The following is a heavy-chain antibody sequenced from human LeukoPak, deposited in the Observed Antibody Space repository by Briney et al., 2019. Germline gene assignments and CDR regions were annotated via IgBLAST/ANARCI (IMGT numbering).Heavy chain of an antibody. CDR2: ISSSSSYI. CDR3: ARSYSSSLAYNWFDP. CDR1: GFTFSSYS. J-gene: IGHJ5*02. Sequence: PGGFLRLSCAASGFTFSSYSMNWVRQAPGKGLEWVSSISSSSSYIYYADSVKGRFTISRDNAKNSLYLQMNSLRAEDTAVYYCARSYSSSLAYNWFDPWGQGTLVTVSS. D-gene: IGHD6-13*01. V-gene: IGHV3-21*01.